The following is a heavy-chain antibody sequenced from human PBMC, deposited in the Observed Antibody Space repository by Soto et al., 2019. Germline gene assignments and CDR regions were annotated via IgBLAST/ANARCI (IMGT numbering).Heavy chain of an antibody. D-gene: IGHD3-3*01. CDR2: IYWDDDK. Sequence: QITLNESGPTVVKPTETLTLTCTFSGFSLTTSGVGVGWVRQSPGKAPERLAFIYWDDDKRYSTSLKSRLTIPKDTSKNQVVLTMANVDPADTATYYCAHRVLRAVFGLVTTTAIYFDFWGQVTPVVVSS. CDR3: AHRVLRAVFGLVTTTAIYFDF. J-gene: IGHJ4*02. V-gene: IGHV2-5*02. CDR1: GFSLTTSGVG.